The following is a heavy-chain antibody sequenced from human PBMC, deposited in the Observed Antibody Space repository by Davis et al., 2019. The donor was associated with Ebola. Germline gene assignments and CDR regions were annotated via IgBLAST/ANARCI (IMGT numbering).Heavy chain of an antibody. V-gene: IGHV3-48*01. Sequence: GGSLRLSCAASGFTFSSYSMNWVRQAPGKGLEWVSYISSSSSTIYYADSVKGRFTISRDNAKNSLYLQMNSLRAEDTAVYYCAREGRLAAAGNSYYYYYGMDVWGQGTTVTVSS. CDR1: GFTFSSYS. CDR3: AREGRLAAAGNSYYYYYGMDV. D-gene: IGHD6-13*01. J-gene: IGHJ6*02. CDR2: ISSSSSTI.